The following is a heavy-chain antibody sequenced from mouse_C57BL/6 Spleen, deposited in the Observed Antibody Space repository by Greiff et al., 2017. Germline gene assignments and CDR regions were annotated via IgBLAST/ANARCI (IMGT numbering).Heavy chain of an antibody. V-gene: IGHV5-6*01. CDR1: GFTFSSYG. CDR2: LSSGGSYT. Sequence: EVKLVESGGDLVKPGGSLTLSCAASGFTFSSYGMSWVRQTPDTRLEWVATLSSGGSYTYYPDSVKGRFTISRDNAKNTLYLQMSSLKSEDTAMYYCARHGYYGSRDYYAMDYWGQGTSVTVSS. J-gene: IGHJ4*01. D-gene: IGHD1-1*01. CDR3: ARHGYYGSRDYYAMDY.